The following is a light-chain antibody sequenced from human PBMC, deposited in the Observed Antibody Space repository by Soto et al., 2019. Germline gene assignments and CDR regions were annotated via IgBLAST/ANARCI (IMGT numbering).Light chain of an antibody. J-gene: IGKJ1*01. Sequence: DIQMTQSPSTPSASVGDRVSITCRASQAISDWLAWYQQKPGQVPELLIFDVSTLESGVPSRFSGSRSGTEFTLTISSLQPDDFATYFCQQYHTYSTFGQGTKVEVK. CDR2: DVS. V-gene: IGKV1-5*01. CDR3: QQYHTYST. CDR1: QAISDW.